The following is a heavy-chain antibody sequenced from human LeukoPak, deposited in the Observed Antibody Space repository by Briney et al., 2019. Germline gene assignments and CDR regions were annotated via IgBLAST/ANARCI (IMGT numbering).Heavy chain of an antibody. J-gene: IGHJ6*02. V-gene: IGHV3-23*01. CDR2: ISGSGGST. Sequence: GGSLRLSCAASGFTFGSYAMSWVRQAPGKGLEWVSAISGSGGSTYYADSVKGRFTISRDNSKNTLYLQMNSLRAEDTAVYYCAKDPGSGQYYDFWSGHPNGMDVWGQGTTVTVSS. CDR1: GFTFGSYA. CDR3: AKDPGSGQYYDFWSGHPNGMDV. D-gene: IGHD3-3*01.